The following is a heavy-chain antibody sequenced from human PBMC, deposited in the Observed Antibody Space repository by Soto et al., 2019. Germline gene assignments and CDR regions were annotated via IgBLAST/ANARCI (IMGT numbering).Heavy chain of an antibody. Sequence: GGSLRLSCAASGFTFSSYWMSWVRQAPGKGLEWVANIKQDGSEKYYVDSVKGRFTISRDNAKNSLYLQMNSLRAEDTAVYYCARDPYGSGSYYADYFDYWGQGTLVTVSS. J-gene: IGHJ4*02. D-gene: IGHD3-10*01. CDR2: IKQDGSEK. CDR1: GFTFSSYW. V-gene: IGHV3-7*03. CDR3: ARDPYGSGSYYADYFDY.